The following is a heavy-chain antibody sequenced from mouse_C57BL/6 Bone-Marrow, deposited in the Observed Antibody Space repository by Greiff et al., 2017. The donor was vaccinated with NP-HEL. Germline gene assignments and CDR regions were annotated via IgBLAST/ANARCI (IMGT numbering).Heavy chain of an antibody. Sequence: VQLKESGPELVKPGASVKISCKASGYSFTGYYMNWVKQSPEKSLEWIGEINPSTGGTTYNQKFKAKATLTVDKSSSTAYMQLKSLTSEDSAVYYCARKANWDLLFDYWGQGTTLTVSS. CDR2: INPSTGGT. CDR3: ARKANWDLLFDY. D-gene: IGHD4-1*01. J-gene: IGHJ2*01. V-gene: IGHV1-42*01. CDR1: GYSFTGYY.